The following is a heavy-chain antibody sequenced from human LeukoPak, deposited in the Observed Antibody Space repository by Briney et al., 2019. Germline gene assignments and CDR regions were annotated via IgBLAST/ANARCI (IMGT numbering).Heavy chain of an antibody. CDR3: TRDKGYSSSWFAQVFDY. V-gene: IGHV1-2*02. D-gene: IGHD6-13*01. CDR1: GYTFTGYY. J-gene: IGHJ4*02. CDR2: INPNSGGT. Sequence: GASVKVSCKASGYTFTGYYMHWVRQAPGQGLEWMGWINPNSGGTNYAQKFQGRVTMTRDTSISTAYMELSRLRSDDTAVYYCTRDKGYSSSWFAQVFDYWGQGTLVTVSS.